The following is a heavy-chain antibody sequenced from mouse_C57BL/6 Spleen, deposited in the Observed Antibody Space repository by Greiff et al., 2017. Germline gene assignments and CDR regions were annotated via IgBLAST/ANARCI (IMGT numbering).Heavy chain of an antibody. CDR1: GYTFTDYY. V-gene: IGHV1-76*01. CDR3: AREGSNFDY. J-gene: IGHJ2*01. CDR2: IYPGSGNT. Sequence: VQLQQSGAELVRPGASVKLSCKASGYTFTDYYINWVKQRPGQGLEWIARIYPGSGNTYYNGKFKGKATLTAEKASSTAYMQISSLTSEDSAVYFCAREGSNFDYWGQGTTLTVSS.